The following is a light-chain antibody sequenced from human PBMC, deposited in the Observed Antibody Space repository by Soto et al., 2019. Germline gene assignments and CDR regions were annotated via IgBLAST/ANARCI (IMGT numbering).Light chain of an antibody. CDR2: EVS. CDR3: SSFAGNYWV. Sequence: QAVVTQPPSASGSPGQSVTISCTGTSSDVGAYSHVCWYQQHPGKVPKLIIYEVSERPSGVPDRFSGSKSGNTASLTVSGLQAEDEADYYCSSFAGNYWVFGGGTKLTVL. CDR1: SSDVGAYSH. J-gene: IGLJ3*02. V-gene: IGLV2-8*01.